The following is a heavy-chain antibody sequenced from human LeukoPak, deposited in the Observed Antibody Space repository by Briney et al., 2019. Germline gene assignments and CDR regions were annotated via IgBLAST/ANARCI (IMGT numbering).Heavy chain of an antibody. CDR3: ASSVYYYDSSGYPSHWYFDL. D-gene: IGHD3-22*01. J-gene: IGHJ2*01. CDR2: IYSDGST. Sequence: GGSLRLSCAASGLTVSTDYMSWVRQAPGKGLEWVSVIYSDGSTYYADSVKGRFTISRDNSKNTLYLQMNSLRAEDTAVYYCASSVYYYDSSGYPSHWYFDLWGRGTLVTVSS. V-gene: IGHV3-53*01. CDR1: GLTVSTDY.